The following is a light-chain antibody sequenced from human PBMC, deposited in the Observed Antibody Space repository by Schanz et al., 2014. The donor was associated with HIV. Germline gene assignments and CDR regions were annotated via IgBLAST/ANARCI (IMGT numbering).Light chain of an antibody. J-gene: IGKJ2*01. Sequence: EIVVTQSPGTLSLSPGEGATLSCRASQSLSSKYLAWFQQKPGQTPRLLIYGASTRVTGIPGRFSGSGSGTEFTLTISSLQSEDFAVYYCQQYNGWPPFTFGQGTKLQI. V-gene: IGKV3-15*01. CDR1: QSLSSKY. CDR2: GAS. CDR3: QQYNGWPPFT.